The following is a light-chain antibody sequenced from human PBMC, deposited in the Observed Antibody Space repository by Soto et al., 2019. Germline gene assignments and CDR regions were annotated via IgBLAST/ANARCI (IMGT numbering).Light chain of an antibody. CDR1: QSISIW. CDR3: QHYDSARWT. V-gene: IGKV1-5*01. Sequence: DIQMTQSPSTLSASVGDRVTITCRASQSISIWLAWYQQKPGKAPKVLTWDASSLQRGVPSRFSGSGSGTDFSLTISRLEPEDFAVYYCQHYDSARWTFGLGTKVDIK. J-gene: IGKJ1*01. CDR2: DAS.